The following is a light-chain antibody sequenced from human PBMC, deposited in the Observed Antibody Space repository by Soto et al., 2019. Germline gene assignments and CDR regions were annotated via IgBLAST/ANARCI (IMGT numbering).Light chain of an antibody. Sequence: EIVMTQSPATLSVSPGERATLSCRASQSISSNLAWYHQKPGQAPRLLIYGASTRATGIPARFSGSGSGTDFTLTISSLQSEDFAFYYCQQYNNWPPGTFGPGTKVDIK. CDR3: QQYNNWPPGT. J-gene: IGKJ3*01. CDR2: GAS. CDR1: QSISSN. V-gene: IGKV3-15*01.